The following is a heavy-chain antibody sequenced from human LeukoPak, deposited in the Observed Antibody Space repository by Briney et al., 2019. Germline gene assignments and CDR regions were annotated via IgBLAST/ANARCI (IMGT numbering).Heavy chain of an antibody. V-gene: IGHV3-23*01. D-gene: IGHD2-21*01. CDR2: ISNSGETT. CDR1: GFIPRDYA. CDR3: AKGQRTDSWYSPGDY. Sequence: GGSLRLSCEASGFIPRDYATIWVRQAPGKWLEWGSVISNSGETTYYADSVKGRFTISRDNSKNTVYLQMDGLRAEDTAVYYCAKGQRTDSWYSPGDYWGQGTLVTVSS. J-gene: IGHJ4*02.